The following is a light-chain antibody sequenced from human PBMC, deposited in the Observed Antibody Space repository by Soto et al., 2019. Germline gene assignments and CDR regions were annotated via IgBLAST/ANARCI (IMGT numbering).Light chain of an antibody. Sequence: QSVLTQPPSASGTPGQRVTISCSGSSSNIGSRTINWYQQLPGTAPKLLIYSNDKRPSGVPDRFSGSKSGTSASLAIRGLQSEDEADYHCAAWDDNLKGWVFGGGTKLTV. CDR1: SSNIGSRT. CDR3: AAWDDNLKGWV. V-gene: IGLV1-44*01. J-gene: IGLJ3*02. CDR2: SND.